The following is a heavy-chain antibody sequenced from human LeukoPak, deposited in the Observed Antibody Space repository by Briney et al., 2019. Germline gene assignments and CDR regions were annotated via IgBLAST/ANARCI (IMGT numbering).Heavy chain of an antibody. V-gene: IGHV5-51*01. CDR3: ARWLQRYGLDY. CDR2: IYPGDSDT. Sequence: GESLKISCKGSGYSFTNYWIGWVRQRPGKGLEWMGIIYPGDSDTRYSPSFQGQVTFSADRSISTAYLQWSSLKASDTAMYYCARWLQRYGLDYWGQGIPVTVSS. D-gene: IGHD5-24*01. J-gene: IGHJ4*02. CDR1: GYSFTNYW.